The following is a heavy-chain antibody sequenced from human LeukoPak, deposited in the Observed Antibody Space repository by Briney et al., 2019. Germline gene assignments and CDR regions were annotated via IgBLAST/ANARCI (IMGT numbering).Heavy chain of an antibody. CDR3: ARGGIVEAVYFDF. D-gene: IGHD1-26*01. CDR1: GYSISNDYY. V-gene: IGHV4-38-2*01. CDR2: IYHTGSS. J-gene: IGHJ4*02. Sequence: PSETLSLTCDVSGYSISNDYYWGWIRQPPGKGLEWIGSIYHTGSSYYNPSLKSRVAISVDTSKNELFLKMRSVTAADTAVYYCARGGIVEAVYFDFWGRGTLVTVSS.